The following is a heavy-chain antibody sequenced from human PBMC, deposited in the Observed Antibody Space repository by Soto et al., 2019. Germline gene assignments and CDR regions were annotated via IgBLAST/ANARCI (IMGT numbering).Heavy chain of an antibody. CDR3: VRHISKFRYDCSAMDV. CDR2: IYPGDSDT. Sequence: GQSLKISCKGSGYTFTDYWIGWVRQLPGKGLEWMGIIYPGDSDTRYSPSFQGHVTITVDKSTSTAYLQWNTLKASDTAMYYCVRHISKFRYDCSAMDVWGQGTTVTVSS. J-gene: IGHJ6*02. V-gene: IGHV5-51*01. D-gene: IGHD1-1*01. CDR1: GYTFTDYW.